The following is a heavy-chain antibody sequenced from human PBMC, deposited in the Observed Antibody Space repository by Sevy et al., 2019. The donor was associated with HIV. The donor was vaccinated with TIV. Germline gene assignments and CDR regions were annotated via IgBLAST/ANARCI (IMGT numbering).Heavy chain of an antibody. Sequence: GGSLRLSCAASGFTFSDHYMEWVRQAPGKGLEWVGRIRNEADSYTTEYAASVKGRFTISRDDSGNSLYLLMNSLKTEDTAVYYCTTHAGIAAAGRVFDYWGQGTLVTVSS. V-gene: IGHV3-72*01. D-gene: IGHD6-13*01. J-gene: IGHJ4*02. CDR3: TTHAGIAAAGRVFDY. CDR1: GFTFSDHY. CDR2: IRNEADSYTT.